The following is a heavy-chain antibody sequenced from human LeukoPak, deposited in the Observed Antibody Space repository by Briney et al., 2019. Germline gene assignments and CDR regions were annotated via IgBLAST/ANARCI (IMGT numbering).Heavy chain of an antibody. J-gene: IGHJ4*02. V-gene: IGHV3-23*01. D-gene: IGHD1-7*01. Sequence: GGSLRLSCAASGFTFSSYAMSWVRQAPGKGLEWVSAIRAGGGTTYYADSVKGRFTISRDTSKNTLSLQMNSLRAEDTAIYYCAKDSYNWNYGLFDYWGQGTLVTVSS. CDR1: GFTFSSYA. CDR2: IRAGGGTT. CDR3: AKDSYNWNYGLFDY.